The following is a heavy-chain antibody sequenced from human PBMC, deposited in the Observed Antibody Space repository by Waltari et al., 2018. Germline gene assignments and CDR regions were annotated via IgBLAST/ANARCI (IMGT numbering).Heavy chain of an antibody. J-gene: IGHJ5*02. CDR1: GFTFSSYA. Sequence: EVQLLESGGGLVQPGGSLRLSCAASGFTFSSYAMSWVRQAPGKGLEWVSASSGRGGRTYYADSVKGRFTISRDNSKNTLYLQMNSLRAEDTAVYYCAKDLLRVRGWFDPWGQGTLVTVSS. D-gene: IGHD2-21*01. V-gene: IGHV3-23*01. CDR3: AKDLLRVRGWFDP. CDR2: SSGRGGRT.